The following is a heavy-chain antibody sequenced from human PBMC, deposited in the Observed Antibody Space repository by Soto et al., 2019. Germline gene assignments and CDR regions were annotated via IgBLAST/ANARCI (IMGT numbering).Heavy chain of an antibody. CDR3: ASSRGGYFDT. V-gene: IGHV4-59*08. CDR1: GGSISSYY. J-gene: IGHJ4*02. Sequence: QVQLQESGPGLVKPSETLSLTCTVSGGSISSYYWSWIRQPPGKGLEWIGYIYYSGSTNYNPSLNGRLTITPATSTNHVSPKLRSVTAADTAVYYCASSRGGYFDTWGQGTLVTVSS. D-gene: IGHD3-10*01. CDR2: IYYSGST.